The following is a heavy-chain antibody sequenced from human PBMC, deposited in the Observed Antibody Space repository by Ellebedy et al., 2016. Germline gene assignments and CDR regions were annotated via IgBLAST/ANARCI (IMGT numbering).Heavy chain of an antibody. D-gene: IGHD2-8*02. CDR2: ISSSSSTI. V-gene: IGHV3-48*04. J-gene: IGHJ4*02. Sequence: GGSLRLSCAASGFTFSSYSMNWVRQAPGKGLEWVSYISSSSSTIYYADSVKGRFTISRDNAKNSLYLQMNSLRAEDTAVYYCARERGTGWGRFDYWGQGTLVTVSS. CDR3: ARERGTGWGRFDY. CDR1: GFTFSSYS.